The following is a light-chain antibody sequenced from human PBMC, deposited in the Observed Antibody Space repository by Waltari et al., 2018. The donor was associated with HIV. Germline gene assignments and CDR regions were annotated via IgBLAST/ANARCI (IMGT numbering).Light chain of an antibody. Sequence: QSALTQPASVSGSPGQSITISCTGTSSDVGSYNLVSWYQQHPGKAPKFMIYEVSKRPSGFSNRFSGSKSGNTASLTISGLQAEDEADYYCCSYAGTSTWVFGGGTKLTVL. CDR2: EVS. CDR1: SSDVGSYNL. J-gene: IGLJ3*02. V-gene: IGLV2-23*02. CDR3: CSYAGTSTWV.